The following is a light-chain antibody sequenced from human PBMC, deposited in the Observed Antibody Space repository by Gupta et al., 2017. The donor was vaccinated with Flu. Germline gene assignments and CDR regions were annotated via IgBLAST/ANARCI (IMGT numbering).Light chain of an antibody. CDR1: SGINVGASK. Sequence: QAVLTQPASLSPSPGASASLTCTLRSGINVGASKIYWYQQKPGSPPQYLLTYKSDSDKQQGSGVPSRFSGSKDASANAGILLISGPQSEDEADYYCVIWHSSAWVFGGGTKLTVL. J-gene: IGLJ2*01. CDR2: YKSDSDK. CDR3: VIWHSSAWV. V-gene: IGLV5-45*01.